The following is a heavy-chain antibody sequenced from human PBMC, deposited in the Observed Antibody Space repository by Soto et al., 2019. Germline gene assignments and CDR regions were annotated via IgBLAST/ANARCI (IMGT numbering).Heavy chain of an antibody. Sequence: ETLSLTCTVSGGSVSSGSYYWSWIRQPPGKGLEWIGYIYYSGSTNYNPSLKSRVTISVDTSKNQFSLKLSSVTAADTAVYYCARDKFSSGWHPYGMDVWGQGTTVTVSS. CDR2: IYYSGST. D-gene: IGHD6-19*01. CDR1: GGSVSSGSYY. CDR3: ARDKFSSGWHPYGMDV. J-gene: IGHJ6*02. V-gene: IGHV4-61*01.